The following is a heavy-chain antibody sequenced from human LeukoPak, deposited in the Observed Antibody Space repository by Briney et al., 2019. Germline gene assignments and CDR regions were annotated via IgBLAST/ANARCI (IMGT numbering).Heavy chain of an antibody. CDR2: INHSGST. Sequence: SETLSLTCAVYGGSFSGYYWSWIRQPPGKGLEWIGEINHSGSTNYNPSLKSRVTISVDTSKTQFPLKLSCVTAADAAVYYCAGRGRVFRDYNWGRYRYFDYWGQGTLVTVSS. D-gene: IGHD3-16*02. J-gene: IGHJ4*02. CDR3: AGRGRVFRDYNWGRYRYFDY. CDR1: GGSFSGYY. V-gene: IGHV4-34*01.